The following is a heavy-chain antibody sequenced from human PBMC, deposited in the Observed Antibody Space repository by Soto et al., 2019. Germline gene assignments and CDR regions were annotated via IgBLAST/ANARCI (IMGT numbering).Heavy chain of an antibody. CDR3: ATEIVFRFDY. D-gene: IGHD3-22*01. CDR2: IIPIFGTA. J-gene: IGHJ4*02. V-gene: IGHV1-69*13. CDR1: GGTFSSYA. Sequence: GASLKFSCKAYGGTFSSYAISWVRQAPGQGLEWMGGIIPIFGTANYAQKFQGRVTITADESTSTAYMELSSLRSEDTAVYYCATEIVFRFDYWGQGTLVTVSS.